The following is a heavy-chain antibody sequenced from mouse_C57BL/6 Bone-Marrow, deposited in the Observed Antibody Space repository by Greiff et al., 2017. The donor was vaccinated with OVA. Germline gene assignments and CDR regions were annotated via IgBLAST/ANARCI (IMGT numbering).Heavy chain of an antibody. V-gene: IGHV1-61*01. J-gene: IGHJ3*01. CDR1: GYTFTSYW. Sequence: QVQLQQSGAELVRPGSSVKLSCKASGYTFTSYWMDWVKQRPGQGLEWIGNIYPSDSETHYNQKFKDKATLTVDKSSSTAYMQLSSLTSEDSAVYYCARTDSSGIWFAYWGQGTLVTVSA. CDR2: IYPSDSET. D-gene: IGHD3-2*02. CDR3: ARTDSSGIWFAY.